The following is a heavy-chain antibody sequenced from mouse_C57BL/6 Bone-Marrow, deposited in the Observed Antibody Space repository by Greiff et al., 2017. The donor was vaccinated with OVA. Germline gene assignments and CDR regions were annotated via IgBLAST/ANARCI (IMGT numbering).Heavy chain of an antibody. CDR1: GYTFTSYW. V-gene: IGHV1-53*01. CDR3: ALITTAYYAMDY. J-gene: IGHJ4*01. D-gene: IGHD1-1*01. CDR2: INPSNGGT. Sequence: VKLKQPGPELVKPGASVKLSCKASGYTFTSYWMHWVKQRPGQGLEWIGNINPSNGGTNYNEKFKSKATLTVDKSSSTAYMQLSSLTSEDSAVYYCALITTAYYAMDYWGQGTSVTVSS.